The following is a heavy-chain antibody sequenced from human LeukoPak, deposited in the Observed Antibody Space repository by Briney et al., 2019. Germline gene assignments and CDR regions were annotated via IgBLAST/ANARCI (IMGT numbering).Heavy chain of an antibody. CDR2: IYYSGST. J-gene: IGHJ5*02. D-gene: IGHD3-3*01. CDR3: ARGSANIADFRLLNWFDP. Sequence: SGTLSLTCTVSGGSISSGDYYWSWIRQPPGKGLEWIGYIYYSGSTYYNPSLKSRVTISVDTSKNQFSLKLSSVTAADTAVYYCARGSANIADFRLLNWFDPWGQGTLVTVSS. V-gene: IGHV4-30-4*01. CDR1: GGSISSGDYY.